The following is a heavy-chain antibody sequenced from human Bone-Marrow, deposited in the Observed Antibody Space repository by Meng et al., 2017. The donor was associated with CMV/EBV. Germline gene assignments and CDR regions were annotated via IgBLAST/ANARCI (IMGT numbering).Heavy chain of an antibody. CDR2: INHSGST. D-gene: IGHD2-2*01. Sequence: VPIQHCGAGLLKPSEPLYLSCAVYGGACSGYYWSWFRQPPGKGPEWIGEINHSGSTNYNPSLKSRVTISVDTSKNQFSLKLSSVTAADTAVYYCARTRYCSSTSCQGNFDYWGQGTLVTVSS. CDR1: GGACSGYY. CDR3: ARTRYCSSTSCQGNFDY. J-gene: IGHJ4*02. V-gene: IGHV4-34*01.